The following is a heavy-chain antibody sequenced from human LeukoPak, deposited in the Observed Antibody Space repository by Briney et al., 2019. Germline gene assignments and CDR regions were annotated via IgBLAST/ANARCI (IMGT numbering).Heavy chain of an antibody. CDR1: GGSISSSSYY. J-gene: IGHJ4*02. Sequence: SETLSLTCTVSGGSISSSSYYWGWIRQPPGKGLEWIGSIYYSGSTYYNPSLKSRVTISVDTSKNRFSLKLSSVTAADTAVYYCARQEDYDILTGDRRYFFDYWGQGTLVTVSS. V-gene: IGHV4-39*01. D-gene: IGHD3-9*01. CDR3: ARQEDYDILTGDRRYFFDY. CDR2: IYYSGST.